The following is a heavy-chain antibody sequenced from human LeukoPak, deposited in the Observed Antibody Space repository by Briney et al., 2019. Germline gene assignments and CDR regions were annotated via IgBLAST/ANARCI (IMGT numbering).Heavy chain of an antibody. V-gene: IGHV3-23*01. J-gene: IGHJ5*02. D-gene: IGHD3-16*01. Sequence: GGSLRLSCAASGFTFSSYAMSWVRQAPGKGLEWVSAISGSGGSTYYADSVKGRFTISRDNSKNTLYLQMNSLRAEDTAVYYCTRGGSYNWFDPWGQGTLVTVSS. CDR1: GFTFSSYA. CDR2: ISGSGGST. CDR3: TRGGSYNWFDP.